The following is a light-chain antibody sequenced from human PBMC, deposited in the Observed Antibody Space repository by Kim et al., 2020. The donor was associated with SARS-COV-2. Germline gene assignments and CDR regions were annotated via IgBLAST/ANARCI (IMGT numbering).Light chain of an antibody. V-gene: IGLV3-1*01. J-gene: IGLJ3*02. CDR3: QAWDSSTAV. Sequence: VSPRHTASITCSGDKLGDKYAGWYQQKPGQSSVLVIYQYSKRPSGIRERFSGSNSGNTATLTISGTQAMDGADYYCQAWDSSTAVFGGGTQLTVL. CDR1: KLGDKY. CDR2: QYS.